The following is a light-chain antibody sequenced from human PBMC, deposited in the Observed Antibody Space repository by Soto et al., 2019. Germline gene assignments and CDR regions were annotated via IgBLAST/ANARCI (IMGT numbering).Light chain of an antibody. J-gene: IGKJ1*01. CDR3: QHYNSYSEA. Sequence: DVQMTQSPSTLSGSVGDRVTITCRASQTISSWLAWYQQKPGKAPKLLISKASTLKSGVPSTLSGSGSGTEFTLTISSLQPDDFATYYCQHYNSYSEAFGQGTKV. CDR1: QTISSW. V-gene: IGKV1-5*03. CDR2: KAS.